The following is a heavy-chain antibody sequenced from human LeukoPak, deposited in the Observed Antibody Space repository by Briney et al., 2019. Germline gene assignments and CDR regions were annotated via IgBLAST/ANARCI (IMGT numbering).Heavy chain of an antibody. CDR2: IWYDGSNK. CDR1: GFTFSSYG. Sequence: PGGSLRLSCAASGFTFSSYGMHWVRQAPGKGLEWVAVIWYDGSNKYYADSVKGRFTISRDNSKNTLYLQMNSLRAEDTAVYYCARDPVGSIAVAGEAFDIWGQGTMVTVSS. J-gene: IGHJ3*02. V-gene: IGHV3-33*01. D-gene: IGHD6-19*01. CDR3: ARDPVGSIAVAGEAFDI.